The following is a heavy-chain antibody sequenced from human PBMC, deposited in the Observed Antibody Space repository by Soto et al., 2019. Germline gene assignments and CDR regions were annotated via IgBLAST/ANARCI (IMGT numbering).Heavy chain of an antibody. J-gene: IGHJ6*02. V-gene: IGHV3-23*01. CDR2: ISGNGIST. CDR3: VTSYYYYYGMDV. Sequence: TGGSLRLSCAASGFTFSSNAMNWVRQAPGKGLEWVSAISGNGISTYYADSVKGRFTISRDNSRNTLYLQMNSLRAEDTAVYYCVTSYYYYYGMDVWGQGTTVTVSS. CDR1: GFTFSSNA.